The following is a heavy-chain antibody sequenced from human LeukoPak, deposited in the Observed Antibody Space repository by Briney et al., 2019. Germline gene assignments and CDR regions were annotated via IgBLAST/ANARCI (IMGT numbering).Heavy chain of an antibody. Sequence: ASVKVSCKASGYTFTGYYMHWVRQAPGQGLEWMGRINPNSGGTNYAQKFQGRVTMTRDTSISTAYIELSRLRTDDTAVYYCAREDYYDSSGYYYYGMDVWGQGTTVTVSS. CDR2: INPNSGGT. CDR3: AREDYYDSSGYYYYGMDV. D-gene: IGHD3-22*01. V-gene: IGHV1-2*02. J-gene: IGHJ6*02. CDR1: GYTFTGYY.